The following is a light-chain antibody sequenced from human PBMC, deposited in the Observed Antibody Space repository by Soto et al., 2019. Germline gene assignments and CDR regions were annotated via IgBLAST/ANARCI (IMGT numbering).Light chain of an antibody. J-gene: IGKJ2*01. V-gene: IGKV3-15*01. CDR2: GAS. CDR1: QSVSSN. Sequence: EIVMTQSPATLYVTPGERATLSCSASQSVSSNLAWYQQKPGQAPRLLIYGASTRANGIPARFSGSGSGTEFTLTSSSLQSEDFALYYCQQYNNLPPYPFGQEPKQQI. CDR3: QQYNNLPPYP.